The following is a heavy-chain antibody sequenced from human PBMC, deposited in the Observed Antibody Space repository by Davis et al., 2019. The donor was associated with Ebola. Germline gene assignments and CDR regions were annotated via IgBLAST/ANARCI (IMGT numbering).Heavy chain of an antibody. CDR2: IRYDGSDK. V-gene: IGHV3-30*02. CDR3: ARQGWSGYSLRHWLDP. Sequence: GESLKISCAASGFTFSSYGLHWVRQAPGKGLEWVAFIRYDGSDKYYADSVKGRFTISRDNSKNTLYLQMNSLRPEDTAVYYCARQGWSGYSLRHWLDPWGRGTLVTVSS. CDR1: GFTFSSYG. J-gene: IGHJ5*02. D-gene: IGHD3-3*01.